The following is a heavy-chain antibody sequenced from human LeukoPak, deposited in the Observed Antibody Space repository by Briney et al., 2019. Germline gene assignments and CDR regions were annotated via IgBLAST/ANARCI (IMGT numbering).Heavy chain of an antibody. CDR1: GGSVSSRPHF. CDR3: ARLLGGYFAGDAFDV. J-gene: IGHJ3*01. V-gene: IGHV4-39*02. Sequence: SETLSLTCTVSGGSVSSRPHFWAWIRQTPGKGLEWIGTTYYTGSTNYNPSLKSRFTISVDVSTDTFSLNLGSVTAADTAVYYCARLLGGYFAGDAFDVWGQGTMVTVSS. CDR2: TYYTGST. D-gene: IGHD3-9*01.